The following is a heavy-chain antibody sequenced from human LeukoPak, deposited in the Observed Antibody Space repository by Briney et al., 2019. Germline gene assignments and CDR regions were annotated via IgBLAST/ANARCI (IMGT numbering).Heavy chain of an antibody. CDR1: GFTFSSYE. CDR2: ISSSSSYI. J-gene: IGHJ4*02. D-gene: IGHD3-10*02. Sequence: GGSLRLSCAASGFTFSSYEMNWVRRAPGKGLEWVSFISSSSSYIYYADSVKGRFTISRDNARNSLYLQINSLRAEDTAVYYCARGTMFPYYFDYWGQGTLVTVSS. CDR3: ARGTMFPYYFDY. V-gene: IGHV3-21*01.